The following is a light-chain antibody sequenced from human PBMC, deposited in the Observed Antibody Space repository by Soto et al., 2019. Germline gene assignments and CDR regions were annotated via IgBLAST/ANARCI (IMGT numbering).Light chain of an antibody. Sequence: DILMRQSPPSLAASVGERVTISCRASQSIDRFFTWYQQKPGKAPRLLIFDASSLQDGVPSRFSGSGSGTYFALTITSLQHDALATYYWQHTHGTPYTFGQGTKLQIK. CDR2: DAS. CDR3: QHTHGTPYT. V-gene: IGKV1-39*01. J-gene: IGKJ2*01. CDR1: QSIDRF.